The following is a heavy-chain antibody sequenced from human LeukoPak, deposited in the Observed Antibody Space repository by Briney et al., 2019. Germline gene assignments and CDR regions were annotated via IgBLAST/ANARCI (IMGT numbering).Heavy chain of an antibody. CDR3: ATGDDYSSSWYRLGN. Sequence: GGSLRLSCAASGFSFSDYYMSWIRQAPGKGLECISYISSSGSTIYYADSMKGRFTISRDNAKKSLYLQMNSLRAEDTAVYYCATGDDYSSSWYRLGNWGQGTLVTVSS. CDR2: ISSSGSTI. CDR1: GFSFSDYY. V-gene: IGHV3-11*04. J-gene: IGHJ4*02. D-gene: IGHD6-13*01.